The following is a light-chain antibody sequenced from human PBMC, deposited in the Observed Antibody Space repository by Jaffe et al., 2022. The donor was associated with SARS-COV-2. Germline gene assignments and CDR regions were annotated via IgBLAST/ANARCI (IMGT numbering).Light chain of an antibody. V-gene: IGKV1-39*01. Sequence: DIQMTQSPSSLSASVGDRVSITCRASQSISSSLNWYQQKLGKAPKLQISAASTLQSGVPSRFSGSGSGTDFTLTISSLQPEDFATYYCQQNYTTAWTFGQGTKVEI. CDR3: QQNYTTAWT. J-gene: IGKJ1*01. CDR1: QSISSS. CDR2: AAS.